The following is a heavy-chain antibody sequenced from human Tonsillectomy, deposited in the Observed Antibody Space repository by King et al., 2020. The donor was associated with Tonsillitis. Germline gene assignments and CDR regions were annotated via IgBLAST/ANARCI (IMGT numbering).Heavy chain of an antibody. D-gene: IGHD3-22*01. CDR2: INPHNGDT. Sequence: QLVQAGAEVKKPVASVNVSCKSSGYIFSAYYMHWVRQAPVQGLEWMGWINPHNGDTNYSQQFQDRVTMTRHTSIRTAYMELSRLSSDDTAVYYCARAKYYYDSSGYYQNDAFDIWGEGTMVTVSS. CDR3: ARAKYYYDSSGYYQNDAFDI. CDR1: GYIFSAYY. V-gene: IGHV1-2*02. J-gene: IGHJ3*02.